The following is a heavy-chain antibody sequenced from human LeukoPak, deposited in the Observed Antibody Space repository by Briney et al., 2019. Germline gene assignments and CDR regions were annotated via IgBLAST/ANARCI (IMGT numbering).Heavy chain of an antibody. V-gene: IGHV3-48*03. CDR3: ARTYYDILTGYKDDY. J-gene: IGHJ4*02. CDR1: GFTFSSYE. Sequence: GGSLRLSCAASGFTFSSYEMNWVRQAPGKGLEWVSYISSSGSTIYYADSVKGRFTISRDNAKNSLYLQMNSLRAEDTAVYYCARTYYDILTGYKDDYWGQGTLVTVSS. D-gene: IGHD3-9*01. CDR2: ISSSGSTI.